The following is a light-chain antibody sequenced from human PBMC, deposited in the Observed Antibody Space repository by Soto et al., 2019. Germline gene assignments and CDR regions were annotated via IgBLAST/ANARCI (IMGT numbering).Light chain of an antibody. J-gene: IGKJ5*01. V-gene: IGKV1-9*01. CDR3: QQLISYPIT. Sequence: DIQLTQSPSFLSVSVGDRVTVTCRASQDISNYLAWYQQKPGEGPKLLIYAASTLQSGVPSRFSGSGSGTEFTLTISSLQPEDFATYYCQQLISYPITFGQGTRLEIK. CDR2: AAS. CDR1: QDISNY.